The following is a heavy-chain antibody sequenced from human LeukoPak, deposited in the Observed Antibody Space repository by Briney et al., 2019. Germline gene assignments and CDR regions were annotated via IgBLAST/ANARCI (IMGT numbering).Heavy chain of an antibody. Sequence: PSETLSLTCTVSGGSISSYYWSWIRQPPGKGLEWIGYIYYSGSTNYNPSLKSRVTISVDTSKNQFSLKLSSVTAADTAVYYCARVGWNDRNFDYWGQGTLVTVSS. CDR3: ARVGWNDRNFDY. J-gene: IGHJ4*02. V-gene: IGHV4-59*12. CDR2: IYYSGST. D-gene: IGHD1-1*01. CDR1: GGSISSYY.